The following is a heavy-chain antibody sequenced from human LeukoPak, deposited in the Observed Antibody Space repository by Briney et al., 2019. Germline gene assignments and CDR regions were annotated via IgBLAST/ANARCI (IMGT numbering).Heavy chain of an antibody. D-gene: IGHD5-24*01. CDR3: ARGRDGYRKGYFDY. CDR2: IYISGST. CDR1: GGSISSGSYY. V-gene: IGHV4-61*02. Sequence: SETLSLTCTVSGGSISSGSYYWSWIRQPAGKGLEWIGRIYISGSTNYNPSLKSRVTISVDTSKNQFSLKLSSVTAADTAVYYCARGRDGYRKGYFDYWGQGTLVTVSS. J-gene: IGHJ4*02.